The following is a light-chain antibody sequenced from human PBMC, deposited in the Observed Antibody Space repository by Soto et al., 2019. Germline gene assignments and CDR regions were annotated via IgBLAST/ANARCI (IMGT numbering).Light chain of an antibody. CDR1: QSVNDY. Sequence: EIVLTQSPATLSLSPGERATLSCRASQSVNDYLAWYQQKPGQAPRLLIYGASNRATGIPVRFSGSGSGTDFSLTISSLEPEDFAVYYCQHRGRWPRTFGQGTKLELK. CDR2: GAS. J-gene: IGKJ2*01. V-gene: IGKV3-11*01. CDR3: QHRGRWPRT.